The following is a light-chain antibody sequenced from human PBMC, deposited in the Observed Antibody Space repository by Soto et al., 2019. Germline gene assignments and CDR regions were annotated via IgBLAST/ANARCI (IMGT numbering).Light chain of an antibody. CDR2: AAS. V-gene: IGKV1-6*01. Sequence: IQMTQSPSSLSASAGDRVTIACQASQGIRSDLGWYQQKPGKAPQLLISAASSLQSGVPSRFSGSGSGTNFSLTISSLQPEDSATYFCAQNSLYPRTFGQGTKVAI. CDR3: AQNSLYPRT. CDR1: QGIRSD. J-gene: IGKJ1*01.